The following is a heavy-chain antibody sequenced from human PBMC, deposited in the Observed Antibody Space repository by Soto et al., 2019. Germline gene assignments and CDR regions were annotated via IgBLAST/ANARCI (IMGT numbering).Heavy chain of an antibody. Sequence: QVQLVQSGAEVKKPGASVKVSCKASGYTFTGYYMHWVRQAPGQGLEWMGWINRNSGGTNYAQKFQGWVTMTRDTSISTAYMELSRLRSDDTAVYYCARERYDLSFGYWGQGTLVTVSS. V-gene: IGHV1-2*04. CDR1: GYTFTGYY. J-gene: IGHJ4*02. CDR2: INRNSGGT. CDR3: ARERYDLSFGY. D-gene: IGHD5-12*01.